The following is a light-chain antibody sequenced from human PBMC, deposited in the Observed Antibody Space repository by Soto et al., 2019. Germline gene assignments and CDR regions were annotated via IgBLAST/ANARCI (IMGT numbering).Light chain of an antibody. CDR2: DVN. CDR3: CSYAGRYGYV. J-gene: IGLJ1*01. V-gene: IGLV2-11*01. Sequence: SVLTKPRPVPGSLGQFAPISSTGTSSYVGAYNSVSWYQHHPGKAPSLIIYDVNTRPSGVSDRFSGSKSENAASLTISGLQAEDEGDYYCCSYAGRYGYVFGSGTKVTVL. CDR1: SSYVGAYNS.